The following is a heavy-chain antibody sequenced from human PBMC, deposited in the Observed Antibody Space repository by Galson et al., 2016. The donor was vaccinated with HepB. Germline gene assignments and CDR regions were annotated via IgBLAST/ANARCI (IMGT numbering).Heavy chain of an antibody. Sequence: SLRLSCAASGFTIRNNGMHWVRQAPGKGLEWVAVITYGGGDKYYGDSVKGRFTISRDDSRNTLHLEMNSLRVEDTAVYYCAREQGYSDYRTADCWGRGTLVTVSS. J-gene: IGHJ2*01. D-gene: IGHD4-11*01. CDR3: AREQGYSDYRTADC. V-gene: IGHV3-33*01. CDR1: GFTIRNNG. CDR2: ITYGGGDK.